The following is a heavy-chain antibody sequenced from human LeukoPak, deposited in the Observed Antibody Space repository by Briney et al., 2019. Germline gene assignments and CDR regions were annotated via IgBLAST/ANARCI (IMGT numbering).Heavy chain of an antibody. CDR2: TSFDGTTK. V-gene: IGHV3-30*04. Sequence: GGSLRLSCAASGFTFSTYAMHWVRQAPGKGLEWVAVTSFDGTTKYYADSVKGRFTVSRDNSKNTLILQMNSLRAEDTAVYYCARGSSTNCYGGNCFYYYMAVWGKGTTVTVCS. CDR1: GFTFSTYA. J-gene: IGHJ6*03. D-gene: IGHD2-2*01. CDR3: ARGSSTNCYGGNCFYYYMAV.